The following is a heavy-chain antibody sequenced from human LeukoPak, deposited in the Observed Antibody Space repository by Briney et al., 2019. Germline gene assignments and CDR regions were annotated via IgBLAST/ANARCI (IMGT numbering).Heavy chain of an antibody. CDR2: ISWNSGSI. J-gene: IGHJ3*02. CDR1: GFTFDDYA. Sequence: GGSLRLSCAASGFTFDDYAMHWVRQAPGKGLEWVSGISWNSGSIGYADSVKGRFTISRDNAKNSLYLQMNSLRAEGMVLYYCAKDITIFGVATVPDAFDIWGQGTMVTVSS. CDR3: AKDITIFGVATVPDAFDI. V-gene: IGHV3-9*03. D-gene: IGHD3-3*01.